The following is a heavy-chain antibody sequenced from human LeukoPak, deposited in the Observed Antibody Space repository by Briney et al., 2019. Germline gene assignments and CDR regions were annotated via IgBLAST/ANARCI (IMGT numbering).Heavy chain of an antibody. CDR3: ARGGQPGAGQLDY. CDR1: GGSVSSGSYY. V-gene: IGHV4-61*01. CDR2: IYYSGST. D-gene: IGHD6-19*01. Sequence: SETLSLTCTVSGGSVSSGSYYWSWIRQPPGKGLEWIGYIYYSGSTNYNPSLKSRVTISVDTSKNQFSLKLSSVTAADTAVYYCARGGQPGAGQLDYWGQGTLVTVSS. J-gene: IGHJ4*02.